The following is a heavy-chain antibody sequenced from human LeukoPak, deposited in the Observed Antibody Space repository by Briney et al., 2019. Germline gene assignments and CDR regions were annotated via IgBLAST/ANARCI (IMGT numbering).Heavy chain of an antibody. V-gene: IGHV3-30*18. Sequence: GRSLRLSCVTSGFTFSNYGMHWVRQLPGKGLEWVAVISYDSEGDYHVDSVKGRFTISRDNSKNTLYLQMNSLRVEDTAVYYCAKLFESGTYNNFFHYWGQGTLVTVFS. J-gene: IGHJ4*02. CDR3: AKLFESGTYNNFFHY. CDR2: ISYDSEGD. CDR1: GFTFSNYG. D-gene: IGHD3-10*01.